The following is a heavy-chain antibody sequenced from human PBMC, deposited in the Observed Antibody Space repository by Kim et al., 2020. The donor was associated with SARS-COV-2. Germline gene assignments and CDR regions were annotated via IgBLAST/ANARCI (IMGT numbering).Heavy chain of an antibody. J-gene: IGHJ4*02. CDR3: ASDWDTVEYSSPWGKFDY. CDR1: GFTFSSYS. CDR2: ISSSSSTI. D-gene: IGHD6-6*01. Sequence: GGSLRLSCAASGFTFSSYSMNWVRQAPGKGLEWVSFISSSSSTIYYADSVKGRFTISRDNAKNSLYLQMNSLRDEDTAVYYCASDWDTVEYSSPWGKFDYWGQGTLVTVSS. V-gene: IGHV3-48*02.